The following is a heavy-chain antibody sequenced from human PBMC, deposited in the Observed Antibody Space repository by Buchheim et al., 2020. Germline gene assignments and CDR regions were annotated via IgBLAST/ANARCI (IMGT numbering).Heavy chain of an antibody. V-gene: IGHV3-30*18. D-gene: IGHD2-15*01. CDR1: GFTFSSYG. CDR3: AKDRPVAGRGMDIDY. CDR2: ISYDGSNK. J-gene: IGHJ4*02. Sequence: QVQLVESGGGVVQPGRSLRLSCAASGFTFSSYGMHWVRQAPGKGLEWVAVISYDGSNKYYADSVKGRFTISRDNSKNTLYLQMNSLRAEDTAVYYCAKDRPVAGRGMDIDYWGQGTL.